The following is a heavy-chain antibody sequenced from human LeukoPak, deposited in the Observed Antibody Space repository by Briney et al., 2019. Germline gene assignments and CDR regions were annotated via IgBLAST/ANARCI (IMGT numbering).Heavy chain of an antibody. Sequence: GESLKISCKGSGYNFAHDWIGWVRQMPGKGLEWMGIIFPDDSDTIYSPSFQGQVTISADKSISTAYLQWSSLKASDTAMYYCARQYSSSWYAGGAPPYNWFDPWGQGTLVTVSS. CDR2: IFPDDSDT. J-gene: IGHJ5*02. D-gene: IGHD6-13*01. CDR1: GYNFAHDW. V-gene: IGHV5-51*01. CDR3: ARQYSSSWYAGGAPPYNWFDP.